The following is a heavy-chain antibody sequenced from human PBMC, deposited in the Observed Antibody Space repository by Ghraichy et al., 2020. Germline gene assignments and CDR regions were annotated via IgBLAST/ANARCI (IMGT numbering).Heavy chain of an antibody. CDR2: IKQDGSEK. J-gene: IGHJ4*02. D-gene: IGHD2-15*01. CDR1: GFTFSSYW. CDR3: VRPDLGNCSGGSCYLHY. Sequence: GGSLRLSCAASGFTFSSYWMSWVRQAPGKGLEWVANIKQDGSEKYYVDSVKGRFTISRDNAKNSLCLQMNSLRAEDTAVYYCVRPDLGNCSGGSCYLHYWGQGTLVTVSS. V-gene: IGHV3-7*01.